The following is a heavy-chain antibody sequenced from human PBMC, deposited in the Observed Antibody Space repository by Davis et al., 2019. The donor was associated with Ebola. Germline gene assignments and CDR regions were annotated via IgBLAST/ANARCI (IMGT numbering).Heavy chain of an antibody. Sequence: PSETLSLTCTVSGGSISSHSWSWIRQPPGKGLEWIGYIYSSGSTNYNPSLKSRVTISLDTSKKQFSLRLRSVTAADTAVYYCARMEGEESQLLYDSWFDPWGQGTLVTVSS. CDR1: GGSISSHS. CDR3: ARMEGEESQLLYDSWFDP. J-gene: IGHJ5*02. CDR2: IYSSGST. V-gene: IGHV4-59*11. D-gene: IGHD4-11*01.